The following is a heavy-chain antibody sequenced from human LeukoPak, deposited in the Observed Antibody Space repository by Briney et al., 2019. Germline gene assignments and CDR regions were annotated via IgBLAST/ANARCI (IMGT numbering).Heavy chain of an antibody. D-gene: IGHD3-9*01. CDR2: INHSGST. J-gene: IGHJ5*02. Sequence: PSETLSLTCAVYGGSFSGYYWSWIRQPPGKGLEWIGEINHSGSTNYSPSLKSRVTISVDTSKNQFSLKLSSVTAADTAVYYCAGLQGPRLLSKFDWSSKRRWFDPWGQGTLVTVSS. CDR3: AGLQGPRLLSKFDWSSKRRWFDP. V-gene: IGHV4-34*01. CDR1: GGSFSGYY.